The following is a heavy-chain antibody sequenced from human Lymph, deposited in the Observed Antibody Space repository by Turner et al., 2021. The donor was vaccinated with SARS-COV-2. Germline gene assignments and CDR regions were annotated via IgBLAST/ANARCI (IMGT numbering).Heavy chain of an antibody. D-gene: IGHD5-12*01. V-gene: IGHV3-33*01. J-gene: IGHJ4*02. CDR3: ARTSYSGYDSVGDY. CDR1: GFTFSSYG. CDR2: IWYDGSNK. Sequence: QVQLVESGRGVVQPGRSLRLSCAASGFTFSSYGMQWVRQAPGKGLEWVAVIWYDGSNKNYAASVKGRFTISRDNSKNTLYLQMNRLRAEDTAVYYCARTSYSGYDSVGDYWGQGTLVTVSS.